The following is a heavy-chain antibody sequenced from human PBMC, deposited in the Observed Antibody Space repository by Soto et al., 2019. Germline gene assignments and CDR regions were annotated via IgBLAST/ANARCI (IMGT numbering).Heavy chain of an antibody. CDR1: GGSISSGGYY. J-gene: IGHJ4*02. V-gene: IGHV4-31*03. CDR3: ARDREVTPGKYLFGY. D-gene: IGHD2-2*01. Sequence: SEHLSPTCTVSGGSISSGGYYWSWIRQHPGKGLEWIGFIFYSGSTYYNPSLKSRVTLSVDTSKNPFSLKLCSVTAADTAVYYCARDREVTPGKYLFGYWGQGTLVTVSS. CDR2: IFYSGST.